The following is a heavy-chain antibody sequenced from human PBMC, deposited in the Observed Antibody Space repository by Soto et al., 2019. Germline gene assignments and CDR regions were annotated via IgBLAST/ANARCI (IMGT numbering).Heavy chain of an antibody. D-gene: IGHD6-13*01. CDR2: INHSGIT. CDR3: ARISSNWYPDY. CDR1: GGSFSDYY. J-gene: IGHJ4*02. Sequence: SETLSLTCAVYGGSFSDYYWSWIRQPPGKGLEWIGEINHSGITNYSPSLKSRVTMSVDTSKNQFSLKLTSVTAAATALYYCARISSNWYPDYWGRGTLVTVSS. V-gene: IGHV4-34*10.